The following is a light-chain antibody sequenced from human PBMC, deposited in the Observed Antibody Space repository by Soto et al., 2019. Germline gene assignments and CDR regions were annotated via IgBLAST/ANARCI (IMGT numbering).Light chain of an antibody. Sequence: AIQLTQSPSSLSASVGDRVTITCRASQGISSTLAWYQQRPGKTPRLLIYGASSLQSGVPSRFIGSGSGTDFILTISILQPEDFATYYCQQYKSYPLTFGQGTRMEIK. V-gene: IGKV1-13*02. J-gene: IGKJ5*01. CDR1: QGISST. CDR2: GAS. CDR3: QQYKSYPLT.